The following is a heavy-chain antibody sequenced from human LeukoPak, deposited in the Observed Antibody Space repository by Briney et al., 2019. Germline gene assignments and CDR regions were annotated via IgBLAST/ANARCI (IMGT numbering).Heavy chain of an antibody. V-gene: IGHV4-59*08. Sequence: PSETLSLTCTVSGVSTSSDYWTWIRQPPGKGLEWIGYVYNSITTNYNPSLKSRVTKSLDTSKNQFSLKLSSVTAADTAVYYCAKLAPRGGIDYWGQGTLITVSS. CDR1: GVSTSSDY. CDR2: VYNSITT. D-gene: IGHD3-16*01. CDR3: AKLAPRGGIDY. J-gene: IGHJ4*02.